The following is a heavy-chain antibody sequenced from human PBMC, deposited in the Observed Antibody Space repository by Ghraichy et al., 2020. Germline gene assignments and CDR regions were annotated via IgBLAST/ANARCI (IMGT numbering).Heavy chain of an antibody. Sequence: SETLSLTCTVSGGSISSGDYYWSRIRQPPGKGLECIGYIYYSGSTYYNPSLKSRVTISVDTSKNQFSLKLSSVTAADTAVYYCARVRRDYGDYVFDYWGQGTLVTVSS. CDR2: IYYSGST. J-gene: IGHJ4*02. CDR1: GGSISSGDYY. V-gene: IGHV4-30-4*01. CDR3: ARVRRDYGDYVFDY. D-gene: IGHD4-17*01.